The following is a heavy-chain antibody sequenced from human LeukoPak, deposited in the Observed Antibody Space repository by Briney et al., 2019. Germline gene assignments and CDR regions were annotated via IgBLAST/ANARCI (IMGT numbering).Heavy chain of an antibody. V-gene: IGHV4-30-4*01. Sequence: PSQTLSLTCTVSGGSISSGDYYWSWIRQPPGKGLEWIGYIYYSGSTYYNPSLKSRVTISVDTSKNQFSPKLSSVTAADTAVYYCARVYCTNGVCSNWFDPWGQGTLVTVSS. CDR1: GGSISSGDYY. CDR3: ARVYCTNGVCSNWFDP. CDR2: IYYSGST. D-gene: IGHD2-8*01. J-gene: IGHJ5*02.